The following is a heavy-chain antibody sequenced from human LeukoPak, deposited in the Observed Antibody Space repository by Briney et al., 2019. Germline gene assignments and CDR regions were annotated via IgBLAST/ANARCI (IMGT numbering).Heavy chain of an antibody. CDR1: GFTFSSYL. J-gene: IGHJ4*02. CDR2: ISSDGVST. Sequence: GGSLRLSCAASGFTFSSYLMHWARQAPGKGLVWVSRISSDGVSTTYADSVKGRFSISRDNAKNTLYLQMNSLRAEDTAVYYCGRTLSGWSPSHWGQGTLVTVSS. D-gene: IGHD6-19*01. CDR3: GRTLSGWSPSH. V-gene: IGHV3-74*01.